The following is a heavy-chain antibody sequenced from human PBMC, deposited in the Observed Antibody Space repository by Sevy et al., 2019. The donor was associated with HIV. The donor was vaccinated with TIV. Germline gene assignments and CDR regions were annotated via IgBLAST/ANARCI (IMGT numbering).Heavy chain of an antibody. V-gene: IGHV1-69*13. CDR1: GGTFSSYA. D-gene: IGHD3-10*01. CDR2: IIPIFGTA. Sequence: ASVKVSCKASGGTFSSYAISWVRQAPGQGLEWMGGIIPIFGTANYAQKFQGRVTITADESTSTAYMELSSPRSEDTAVYYCARDYSKAYYGSGSYYYGMDVWGQGTTVTVSS. J-gene: IGHJ6*02. CDR3: ARDYSKAYYGSGSYYYGMDV.